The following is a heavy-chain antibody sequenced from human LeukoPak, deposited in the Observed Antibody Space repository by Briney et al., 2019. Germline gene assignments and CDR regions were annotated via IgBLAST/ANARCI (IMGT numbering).Heavy chain of an antibody. V-gene: IGHV3-23*01. CDR3: AKDAYYDSSGYYNYFDY. CDR1: GFTFSSYA. J-gene: IGHJ4*02. Sequence: GGSLRLSCAASGFTFSSYAMSWVRQAPGKGLEWVSAISGSGGSTYYADSEKGRFTISRDNSKNTLYLQMNSLRAEDTALYYCAKDAYYDSSGYYNYFDYWGQGTLVTVSS. D-gene: IGHD3-22*01. CDR2: ISGSGGST.